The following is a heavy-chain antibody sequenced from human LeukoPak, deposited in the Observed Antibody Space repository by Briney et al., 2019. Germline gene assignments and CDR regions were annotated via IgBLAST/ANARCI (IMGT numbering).Heavy chain of an antibody. J-gene: IGHJ5*02. Sequence: SETLSLTCTVSGGSISSSSYYWGWIRQPPGKGLEWIGSIYYSGSTYYNPSLKSRVTISADTSKNQFSLNLNSVTAADTAVYYCARHFYYASGTYRPLDPWGQGILVTVSS. V-gene: IGHV4-39*01. CDR2: IYYSGST. CDR1: GGSISSSSYY. D-gene: IGHD3-10*01. CDR3: ARHFYYASGTYRPLDP.